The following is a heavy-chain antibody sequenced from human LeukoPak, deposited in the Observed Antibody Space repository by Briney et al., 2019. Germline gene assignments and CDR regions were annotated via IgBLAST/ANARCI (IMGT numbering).Heavy chain of an antibody. Sequence: GGSLRLSCAASGFTFSSYGMHWVRQAPGRGLEWVAVISYDGSNKYYADSVKGRFTISRDNSKNTLYLQMNSLRAEDTAVYYCAKDTGVEDGLEWLVNDAFDIWGQGTMVTVSS. CDR1: GFTFSSYG. CDR2: ISYDGSNK. V-gene: IGHV3-30*18. D-gene: IGHD3-3*01. CDR3: AKDTGVEDGLEWLVNDAFDI. J-gene: IGHJ3*02.